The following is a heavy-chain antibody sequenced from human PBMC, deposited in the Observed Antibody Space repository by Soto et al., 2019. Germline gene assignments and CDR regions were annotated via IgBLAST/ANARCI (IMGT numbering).Heavy chain of an antibody. J-gene: IGHJ6*03. CDR2: ISSSGGST. D-gene: IGHD3-10*01. CDR1: GFTFNNYE. Sequence: GGSLRLSCAASGFTFNNYEMHWVRQAPGKGLEYVSGISSSGGSTYYANSVKGRFTISRDNSKNTLYLQMNSLRAEDTAVYYCAKNLYYGSGSYPYYYYYMDVWGKGTTVTVSS. V-gene: IGHV3-64*04. CDR3: AKNLYYGSGSYPYYYYYMDV.